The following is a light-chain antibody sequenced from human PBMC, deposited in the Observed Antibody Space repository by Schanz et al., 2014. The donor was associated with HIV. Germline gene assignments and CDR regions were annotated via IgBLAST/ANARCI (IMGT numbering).Light chain of an antibody. V-gene: IGLV2-14*03. J-gene: IGLJ2*01. Sequence: QSALTQPASVSGSPGQSITISCTGTSSDIGGYNYVSWYRQHPGKVPKLMIYDVSNRPSGVSNRFSGSKSGNTASLTISGLQAEDEADYYCISYTRDTVLFGGGTKLTVL. CDR3: ISYTRDTVL. CDR2: DVS. CDR1: SSDIGGYNY.